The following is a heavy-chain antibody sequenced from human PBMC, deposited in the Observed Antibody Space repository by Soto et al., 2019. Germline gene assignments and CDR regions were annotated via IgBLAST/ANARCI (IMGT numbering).Heavy chain of an antibody. Sequence: VESLKISCTGFGYTFTTFWISCFRQMPVKGLEWMGRIDPGDTYATYSPAFQGHVTISADKATSTAYLQWSSLKASDTAMYFCARIYCTTTTCDSWFDPWGQGTLVTVSS. D-gene: IGHD2-2*01. V-gene: IGHV5-10-1*01. CDR1: GYTFTTFW. CDR3: ARIYCTTTTCDSWFDP. CDR2: IDPGDTYA. J-gene: IGHJ5*02.